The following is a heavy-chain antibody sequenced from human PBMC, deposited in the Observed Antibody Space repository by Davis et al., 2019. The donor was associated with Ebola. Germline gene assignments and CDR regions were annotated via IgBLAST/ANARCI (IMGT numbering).Heavy chain of an antibody. V-gene: IGHV3-23*01. Sequence: GGSLRLSCAASGFTFSSYAMSWVRQAPGKVLEWVSAISGSGGSTYYADSVKGRFTITRNNSKNTLYLQMNSLRAEDTAVYYCAQVRGQLPTHDAFDIWGQGTMVTVSS. CDR1: GFTFSSYA. CDR2: ISGSGGST. D-gene: IGHD2-2*01. J-gene: IGHJ3*02. CDR3: AQVRGQLPTHDAFDI.